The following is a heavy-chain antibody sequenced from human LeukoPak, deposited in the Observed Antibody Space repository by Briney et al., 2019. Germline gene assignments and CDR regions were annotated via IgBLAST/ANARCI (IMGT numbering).Heavy chain of an antibody. CDR3: ENAAYASWSGYHGLGSDYYYMDV. J-gene: IGHJ6*03. CDR2: ISGSGGST. D-gene: IGHD3-3*01. CDR1: GFTFSSYA. V-gene: IGHV3-23*01. Sequence: PGGSLRLSCAASGFTFSSYARSWGRQAPGKGLEWVSAISGSGGSTYYADPVKGRVTISRDNSKNPLYLEMNSMRAEDPAVYYCENAAYASWSGYHGLGSDYYYMDVWGKGTTVTVSS.